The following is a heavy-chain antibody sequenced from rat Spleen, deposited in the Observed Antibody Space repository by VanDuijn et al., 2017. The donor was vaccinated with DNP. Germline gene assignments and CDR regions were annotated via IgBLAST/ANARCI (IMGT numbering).Heavy chain of an antibody. CDR3: AKGPNYGGWSDYFDY. V-gene: IGHV4-2*01. CDR2: INKDSSTI. J-gene: IGHJ2*01. Sequence: EVKLVESGGGLVQPGRSLKLSCAASGFNFNDYWMGWVRQAPGKGLEWIGTINKDSSTINYAPSLKEKITISRDNGQNTLYLQMSKLGSEDTAIYYCAKGPNYGGWSDYFDYWGQGVMVTVSS. CDR1: GFNFNDYW. D-gene: IGHD1-11*01.